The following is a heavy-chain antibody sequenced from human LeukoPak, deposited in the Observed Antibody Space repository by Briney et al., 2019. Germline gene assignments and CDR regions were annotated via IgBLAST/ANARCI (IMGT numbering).Heavy chain of an antibody. Sequence: PGGALRLSCVASGFAFSSYCMHWVRQAPGKGLVWVSRINSDGSSTSYADSVKGRFTISRDNAKNTLYLQMNSLRAEDTAVYYCARVIAVAGNYYFDYWGQGTLVTVSS. J-gene: IGHJ4*02. CDR3: ARVIAVAGNYYFDY. CDR1: GFAFSSYC. CDR2: INSDGSST. D-gene: IGHD6-19*01. V-gene: IGHV3-74*01.